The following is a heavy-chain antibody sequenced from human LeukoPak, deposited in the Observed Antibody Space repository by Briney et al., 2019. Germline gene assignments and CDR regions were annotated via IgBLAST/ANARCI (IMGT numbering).Heavy chain of an antibody. D-gene: IGHD2-15*01. V-gene: IGHV4-61*02. CDR1: GGSISSGSYY. J-gene: IGHJ4*02. CDR2: IYTSGST. CDR3: ARDRWKQLSYFDY. Sequence: SRTLSLTRTVSGGSISSGSYYWSWIRQPAGKGLEWIGRIYTSGSTNYNPSLKSRVTISVDTSKNQFSLRLSSVTAADTAVYYCARDRWKQLSYFDYWGQGTLVTVSS.